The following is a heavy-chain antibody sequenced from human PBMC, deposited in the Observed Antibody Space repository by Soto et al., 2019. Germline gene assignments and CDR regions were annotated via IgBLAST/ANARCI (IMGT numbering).Heavy chain of an antibody. V-gene: IGHV3-30*18. CDR2: ISHDGGAV. CDR3: AKDLYSSDWFNFFDS. CDR1: GFSFSTTD. D-gene: IGHD6-19*01. Sequence: QVQLVESGGGVVQPGRSLRLSCAASGFSFSTTDMHWVRQAPGKGLEWVAMISHDGGAVHFADSVKGRFTISRDDSTNTLYLQMNSLRPEDTAVYYCAKDLYSSDWFNFFDSWGQGSLVTVSS. J-gene: IGHJ5*01.